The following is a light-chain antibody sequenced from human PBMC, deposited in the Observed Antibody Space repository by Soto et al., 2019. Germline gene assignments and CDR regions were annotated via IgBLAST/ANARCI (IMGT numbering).Light chain of an antibody. J-gene: IGKJ4*01. CDR2: DAS. V-gene: IGKV1-33*01. CDR1: QDISNY. Sequence: DIQMTQSPSSLSASVGDRVTITCQASQDISNYLNWYQQKPGKAPKLLIYDASNLETGVPSRFSGSGSGTDFTFTISSLQPEDIATYYCQQYDNRSGTFGGGTKVEIK. CDR3: QQYDNRSGT.